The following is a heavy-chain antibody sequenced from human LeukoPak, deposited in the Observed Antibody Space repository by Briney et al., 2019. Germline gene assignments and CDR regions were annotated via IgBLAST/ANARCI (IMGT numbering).Heavy chain of an antibody. CDR3: ATDITPTDAFDT. CDR2: INPYSGDT. CDR1: GYTFTGYY. Sequence: GASVKVSCKASGYTFTGYYIHWLRQAPGQGPEWMGWINPYSGDTKYAQNYRGRVTMTRDTSISTAYMGLSRLRSDDTAVYYCATDITPTDAFDTWGQGTMVTVSS. V-gene: IGHV1-2*02. J-gene: IGHJ3*02. D-gene: IGHD1-14*01.